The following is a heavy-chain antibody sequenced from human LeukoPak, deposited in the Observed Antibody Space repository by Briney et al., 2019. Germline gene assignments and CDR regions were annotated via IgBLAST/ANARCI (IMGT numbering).Heavy chain of an antibody. Sequence: SETLSLTCAVYGGSFSGYYWSWIRQPPEKGLEWIGEINHSGSTNYNPSLKSRVTISVDTSKNQFSLKLSSVTAADTAVYYCARGFYGSGSYSPPYYYMDVWGKGTTVTISS. CDR1: GGSFSGYY. D-gene: IGHD3-10*01. CDR3: ARGFYGSGSYSPPYYYMDV. V-gene: IGHV4-34*01. J-gene: IGHJ6*03. CDR2: INHSGST.